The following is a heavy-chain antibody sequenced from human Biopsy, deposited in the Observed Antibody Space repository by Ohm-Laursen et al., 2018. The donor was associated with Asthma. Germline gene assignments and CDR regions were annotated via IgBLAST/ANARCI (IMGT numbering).Heavy chain of an antibody. V-gene: IGHV3-30-3*01. CDR3: AREGVAGTHIED. D-gene: IGHD6-19*01. CDR1: RFTYE. CDR2: ISYDGSSI. Sequence: SLRLSCAASRFTYEMHWVRQAPGKGLGWVAVISYDGSSIYYADSVKGRFTISRDNSKNTLSLQMNSLTAKDTAVYYCAREGVAGTHIEDWGQGTLVTVSS. J-gene: IGHJ4*02.